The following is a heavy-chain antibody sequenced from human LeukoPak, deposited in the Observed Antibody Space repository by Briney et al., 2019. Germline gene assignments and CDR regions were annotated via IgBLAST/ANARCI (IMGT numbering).Heavy chain of an antibody. CDR1: GFTFSSYA. CDR3: AKAPVELPFGGVIVHDAFDI. D-gene: IGHD3-16*02. V-gene: IGHV3-23*01. J-gene: IGHJ3*02. CDR2: ISGSGGST. Sequence: GGSLRLSCAASGFTFSSYAMSWVRQAPGKGLEWVSAISGSGGSTYYADSVKGRFTISRDNSKNTLYLQMNSLRAEDTAVYYCAKAPVELPFGGVIVHDAFDIWAQGTMVTVSS.